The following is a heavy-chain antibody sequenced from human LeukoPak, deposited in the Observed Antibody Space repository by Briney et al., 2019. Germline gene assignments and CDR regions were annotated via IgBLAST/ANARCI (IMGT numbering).Heavy chain of an antibody. Sequence: GGSLRLSCAASGFTFRSYAMTWVRQAPGKGLEWVSSISSSSSYIYYADSVKGRFTISRDNAKNSLYLQMNSLRAEDTAVYYCARDPDPSGGRGDYWGQGTLVTVSS. CDR2: ISSSSSYI. CDR3: ARDPDPSGGRGDY. J-gene: IGHJ4*02. D-gene: IGHD3-16*01. CDR1: GFTFRSYA. V-gene: IGHV3-21*01.